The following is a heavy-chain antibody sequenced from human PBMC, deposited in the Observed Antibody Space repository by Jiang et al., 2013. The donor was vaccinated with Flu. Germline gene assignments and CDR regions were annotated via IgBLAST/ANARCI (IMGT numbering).Heavy chain of an antibody. D-gene: IGHD6-19*01. J-gene: IGHJ4*02. Sequence: LLKPSETLSLTCAVYGGSFSGYYWSWIRQPPGKGLEWIGEINHSGSTNYNPSLKSRVTISVDTSKNQFSLKLSSVTAADTAVYYCARGRRLYSSGWQRGWDYWGQGTLVTVSS. CDR2: INHSGST. CDR1: GGSFSGYY. V-gene: IGHV4-34*01. CDR3: ARGRRLYSSGWQRGWDY.